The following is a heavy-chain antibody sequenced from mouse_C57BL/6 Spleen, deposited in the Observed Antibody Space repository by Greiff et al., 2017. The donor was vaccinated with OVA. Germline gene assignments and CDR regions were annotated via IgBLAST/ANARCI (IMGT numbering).Heavy chain of an antibody. J-gene: IGHJ3*01. CDR3: ARPYYGSSYPFAY. D-gene: IGHD1-1*01. CDR2: ISNLAYSI. Sequence: DVQLVESGGGLVQPGGSLKLSCAASGFTFSDYGMAWVRQAPRKGPEWVAFISNLAYSIYYADTVTGRFTISRENAKNTLYLEMSSLRSEDTAMYYCARPYYGSSYPFAYWGQGTLVTVSA. V-gene: IGHV5-15*01. CDR1: GFTFSDYG.